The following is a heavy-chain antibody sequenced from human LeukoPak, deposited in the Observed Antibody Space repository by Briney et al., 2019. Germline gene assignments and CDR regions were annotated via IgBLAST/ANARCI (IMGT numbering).Heavy chain of an antibody. J-gene: IGHJ4*02. Sequence: GESLRLSCAASGFTFRTYAMSWVRQAPGKGLEWVSAISGSGGSTYYADSVKGRFTISRDNSKNTLYLQMNSLRAEDTAVYYCAKASGWNNYWGQGTLVTVPS. V-gene: IGHV3-23*01. D-gene: IGHD6-19*01. CDR2: ISGSGGST. CDR1: GFTFRTYA. CDR3: AKASGWNNY.